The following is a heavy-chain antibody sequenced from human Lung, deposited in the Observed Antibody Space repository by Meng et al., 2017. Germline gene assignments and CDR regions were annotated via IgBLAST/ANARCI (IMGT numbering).Heavy chain of an antibody. V-gene: IGHV3-7*04. J-gene: IGHJ4*02. CDR3: ARGIVGAITYYFDY. CDR2: IKQDGSEK. CDR1: GFTFSSHW. D-gene: IGHD1-26*01. Sequence: GESLKISCAASGFTFSSHWMSWVRQAPGKGLAWVANIKQDGSEKYYVDSVKGRFTISRDNAKNSLYLQMNSLRAEDTAVYYCARGIVGAITYYFDYWGQGTLVTVSS.